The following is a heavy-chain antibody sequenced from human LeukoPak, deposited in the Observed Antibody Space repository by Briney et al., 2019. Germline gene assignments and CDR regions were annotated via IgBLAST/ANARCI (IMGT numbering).Heavy chain of an antibody. CDR3: ARGRESTPMGTLFDY. J-gene: IGHJ4*02. CDR1: GDSIGSGGYY. Sequence: SETLSLTCTVSGDSIGSGGYYWSWIRQYPEKGLEWIGYIFYSGSSYFTPSLKRRLFISVDTSKNQFSLRLSSVTAADTAVYFCARGRESTPMGTLFDYWGQGILVTVSS. V-gene: IGHV4-31*03. D-gene: IGHD5-18*01. CDR2: IFYSGSS.